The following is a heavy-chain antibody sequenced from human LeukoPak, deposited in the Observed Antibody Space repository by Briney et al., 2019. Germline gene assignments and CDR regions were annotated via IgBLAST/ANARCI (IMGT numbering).Heavy chain of an antibody. D-gene: IGHD5-18*01. CDR2: ISSSSSYT. CDR1: GFTFSDYY. Sequence: GGSLRLSCAASGFTFSDYYMSWIRQAPGKGLEWVSYISSSSSYTNYADSVKGRFTISRDNAKNSLYLQMNSLRAEDTAVYYCAKEGGYSDGLSYYYGMDVWGQGTTVTVSS. CDR3: AKEGGYSDGLSYYYGMDV. V-gene: IGHV3-11*05. J-gene: IGHJ6*02.